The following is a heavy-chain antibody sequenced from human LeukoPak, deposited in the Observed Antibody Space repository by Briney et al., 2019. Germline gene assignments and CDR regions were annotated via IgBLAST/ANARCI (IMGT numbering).Heavy chain of an antibody. CDR3: AREKTTVTAFDI. CDR2: IYSGGST. Sequence: GGSLRLSCVGSGFIFGSYAINWVRQAPGKGLEWVSVIYSGGSTYYADSVKGRFTISRDNSKNTLYLQMNSLRAEDTAVYYCAREKTTVTAFDIRGQGTMVTVSS. CDR1: GFIFGSYA. J-gene: IGHJ3*02. V-gene: IGHV3-53*01. D-gene: IGHD4-17*01.